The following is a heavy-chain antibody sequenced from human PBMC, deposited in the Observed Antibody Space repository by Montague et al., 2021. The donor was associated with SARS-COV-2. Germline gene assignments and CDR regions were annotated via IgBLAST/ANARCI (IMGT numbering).Heavy chain of an antibody. CDR2: MYFRGSI. CDR1: GGSIISSTYY. CDR3: ARGGALATVGYDY. D-gene: IGHD4-23*01. J-gene: IGHJ4*02. Sequence: SETLSLTCTVSGGSIISSTYYWGWLCQPPGMGLEWIGNMYFRGSIYYNSSLKGRVTISVDTSKNRFSLKVTTVTAADTAVYYCARGGALATVGYDYWGPGTLLTVSS. V-gene: IGHV4-39*07.